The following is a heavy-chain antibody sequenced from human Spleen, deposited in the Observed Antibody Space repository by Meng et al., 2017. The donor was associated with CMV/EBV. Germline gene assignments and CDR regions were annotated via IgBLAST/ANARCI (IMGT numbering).Heavy chain of an antibody. V-gene: IGHV1-46*01. CDR3: ARDRNWYFDL. CDR1: GYSFSGYF. J-gene: IGHJ2*01. Sequence: ASVKVSCKASGYSFSGYFIHWVRQAPGQGLEWMGIIKPSGGDTNYAQKFQGRVTMTRDTSTSTVYMELSSLRSEDTAVYYCARDRNWYFDLWGRGTLVTVSS. CDR2: IKPSGGDT.